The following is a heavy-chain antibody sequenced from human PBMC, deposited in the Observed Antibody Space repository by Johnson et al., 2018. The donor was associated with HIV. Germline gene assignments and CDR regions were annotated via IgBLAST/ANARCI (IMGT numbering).Heavy chain of an antibody. V-gene: IGHV3-9*01. Sequence: VQLVESGGGLVQPGRSLRLSCAASGFTFDDYAMHWVRQAPGKGPEWVSGINWNSGSRGYADSVKGRFTISRDNAKNSLYVQMNSLRADDTAVYYCASRGREIVAAGILGAFDIWGQGTMVTVSS. CDR1: GFTFDDYA. CDR2: INWNSGSR. D-gene: IGHD6-13*01. CDR3: ASRGREIVAAGILGAFDI. J-gene: IGHJ3*02.